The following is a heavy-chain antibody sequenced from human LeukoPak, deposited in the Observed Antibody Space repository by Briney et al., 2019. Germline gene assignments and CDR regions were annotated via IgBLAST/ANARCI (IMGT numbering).Heavy chain of an antibody. CDR1: GLTFSSYA. Sequence: PGGSLRLSCAASGLTFSSYAMSWVRQAPGKGLEWVSVISGSGGSTYYADSVKDRFTISRDNSKNTLYLQMNTLRAEDTAVYYCAKGDTGIIRRYYFDYWGQGTLVTVSS. CDR3: AKGDTGIIRRYYFDY. J-gene: IGHJ4*02. D-gene: IGHD5-18*01. V-gene: IGHV3-23*01. CDR2: ISGSGGST.